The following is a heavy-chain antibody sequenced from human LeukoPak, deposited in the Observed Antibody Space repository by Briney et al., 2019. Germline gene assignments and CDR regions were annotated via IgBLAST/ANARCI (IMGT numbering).Heavy chain of an antibody. D-gene: IGHD3-10*01. Sequence: GSLRLSCAASGFTFSTFAMNWVRQPPGKGLEWIGEINHSGSTNYNPSLKSRVTISVDTSKNQFSLKLSSVTAADTAVYYCAKDERYYGSGSYKLDWGQGTLVTVSS. CDR2: INHSGST. J-gene: IGHJ4*02. V-gene: IGHV4-34*01. CDR1: GFTFSTFA. CDR3: AKDERYYGSGSYKLD.